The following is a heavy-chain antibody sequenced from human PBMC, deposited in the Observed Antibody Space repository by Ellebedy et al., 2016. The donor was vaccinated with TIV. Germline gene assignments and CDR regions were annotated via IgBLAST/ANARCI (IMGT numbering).Heavy chain of an antibody. V-gene: IGHV5-10-1*01. Sequence: GESLKISCKGSGYSFTSYWISWVRQMPGKGLEWMGRIVHSDSDTNYSPSFQGHVTISADKSMSTASLQWSSLKASDTAMYYCARGDGVAGDYWGQGTLVTVSS. J-gene: IGHJ4*02. D-gene: IGHD2-15*01. CDR2: IVHSDSDT. CDR3: ARGDGVAGDY. CDR1: GYSFTSYW.